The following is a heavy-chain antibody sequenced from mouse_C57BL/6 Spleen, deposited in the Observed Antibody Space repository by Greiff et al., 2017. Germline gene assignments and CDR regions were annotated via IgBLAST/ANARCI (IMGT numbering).Heavy chain of an antibody. CDR1: GYTFTSYG. CDR2: IYPRSGNT. D-gene: IGHD2-3*01. J-gene: IGHJ1*03. Sequence: VQLQQSGAELARPGASVKLYCKASGYTFTSYGISWVKQRTGQGLEWIGEIYPRSGNTYYNEKFKGKATLTADKSSSTAYMELRSLTSEDSAVYFCAREGLLRPYFDVWGTGTTVTVSS. CDR3: AREGLLRPYFDV. V-gene: IGHV1-81*01.